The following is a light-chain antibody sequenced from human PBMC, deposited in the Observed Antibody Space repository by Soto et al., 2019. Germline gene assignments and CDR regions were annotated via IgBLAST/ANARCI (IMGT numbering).Light chain of an antibody. J-gene: IGKJ3*01. CDR2: LGS. Sequence: DIVMTQSPLSLPVTPGEPASISCRSSQSLLHSNGYNYLDWYLQKPGQSPQLLIYLGSNRASGVPDRFRGSGSGTDFTLKISSVEAKDVGVSYCVPDLHTPPITFGPGTKVDIK. CDR3: VPDLHTPPIT. V-gene: IGKV2-28*01. CDR1: QSLLHSNGYNY.